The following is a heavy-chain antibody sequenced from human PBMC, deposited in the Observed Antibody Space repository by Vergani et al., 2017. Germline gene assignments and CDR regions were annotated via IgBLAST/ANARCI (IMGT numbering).Heavy chain of an antibody. V-gene: IGHV3-7*01. Sequence: EVQLVESGGGLVQPGGSLRLSCAASGFTFSSYWMSWVRQAPGKGLEWVANIKQDGSEKYYVDSVKGRFTISRDNAKNSLYLQMNSLRAEDTAVYYCARGWYYGSGSYYNYYYYGMDVWGQGTTVTVSS. J-gene: IGHJ6*02. CDR1: GFTFSSYW. D-gene: IGHD3-10*01. CDR3: ARGWYYGSGSYYNYYYYGMDV. CDR2: IKQDGSEK.